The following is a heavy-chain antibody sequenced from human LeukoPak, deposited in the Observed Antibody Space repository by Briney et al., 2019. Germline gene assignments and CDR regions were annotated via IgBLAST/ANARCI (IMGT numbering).Heavy chain of an antibody. CDR1: GFTFRNYW. CDR2: INQEGSAK. D-gene: IGHD6-6*01. CDR3: ARIGYSSSSLDY. J-gene: IGHJ4*02. Sequence: GGSLRVPCAASGFTFRNYWMTWVRQAPGKGLEWVANINQEGSAKYYLDSVKGRFTISRDNAKNSVYLQMNSLRAEDTGVYHCARIGYSSSSLDYWGQGILVTVSS. V-gene: IGHV3-7*01.